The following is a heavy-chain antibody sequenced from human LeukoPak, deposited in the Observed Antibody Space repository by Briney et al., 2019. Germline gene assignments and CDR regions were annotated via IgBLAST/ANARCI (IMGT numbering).Heavy chain of an antibody. CDR3: APTAEAYTSWWRV. CDR1: GYKFIDDY. D-gene: IGHD3-16*01. V-gene: IGHV1-2*02. Sequence: ASVRVSCKASGYKFIDDYMHWVRQAPGQGLEFMGWINPDSGFTNYAQKFKGRVTMTRDTSISTAYLEVRSLTSDDTAVYYCAPTAEAYTSWWRVWGQGTLVTVSS. CDR2: INPDSGFT. J-gene: IGHJ4*02.